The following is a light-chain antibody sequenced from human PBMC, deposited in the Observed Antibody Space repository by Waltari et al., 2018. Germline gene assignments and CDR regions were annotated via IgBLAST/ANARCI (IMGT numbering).Light chain of an antibody. CDR1: QGISSS. CDR3: LQFNSFPLT. J-gene: IGKJ4*01. V-gene: IGKV1-9*01. CDR2: VAS. Sequence: DIQLTQSPSFLSASVGDRVTITCRASQGISSSLAWYQQKPGMSPKLLIYVASTLQSGVPSRFSGSGSGTELTLTISSLQPEDFATYYCLQFNSFPLTFGGGTKVEIK.